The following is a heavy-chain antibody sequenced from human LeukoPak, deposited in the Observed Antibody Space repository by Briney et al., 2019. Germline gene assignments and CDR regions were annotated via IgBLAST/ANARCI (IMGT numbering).Heavy chain of an antibody. Sequence: GGSLRLSCAASGFTFSNAWMSWVRQAPGKGLEWVGRIKSKTDGGTTDYAAPVKGRFTISRDDSKNTLYLQMNSLKTEDTAVYYCTTDAGYDFWSGYDYWGQGTLVTVSS. CDR1: GFTFSNAW. CDR2: IKSKTDGGTT. D-gene: IGHD3-3*01. CDR3: TTDAGYDFWSGYDY. J-gene: IGHJ4*02. V-gene: IGHV3-15*01.